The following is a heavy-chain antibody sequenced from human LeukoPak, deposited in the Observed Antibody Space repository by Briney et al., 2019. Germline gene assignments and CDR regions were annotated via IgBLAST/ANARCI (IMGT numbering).Heavy chain of an antibody. CDR3: AKDKHSYDSSAYYSYGMDV. J-gene: IGHJ6*02. CDR2: ISYDGSNK. V-gene: IGHV3-30*18. CDR1: ESIFTSHG. Sequence: GGSLRLSCAASESIFTSHGMHWVRQAPGKGLEWVAVISYDGSNKYYADSVKGRFTISRDNSKNTLYLQMNSLRAEDTAVYYCAKDKHSYDSSAYYSYGMDVWGQGTTVTVSS. D-gene: IGHD3-22*01.